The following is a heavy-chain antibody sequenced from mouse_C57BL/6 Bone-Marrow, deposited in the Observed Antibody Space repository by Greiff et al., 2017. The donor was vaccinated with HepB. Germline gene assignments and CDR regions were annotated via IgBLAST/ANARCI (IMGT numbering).Heavy chain of an antibody. D-gene: IGHD6-1*01. V-gene: IGHV1-52*01. Sequence: QVPVKQPGAELVRPGSSVKLSCTASGYTFTSSWMHWVKRRPIPGLEWIGNIDPSDSETHYNQKFKDKATLTVDKSSSTAYMQLRSLTSEDSAVYYCARALWAYWYFDVWGTGTTVTVSS. J-gene: IGHJ1*03. CDR3: ARALWAYWYFDV. CDR2: IDPSDSET. CDR1: GYTFTSSW.